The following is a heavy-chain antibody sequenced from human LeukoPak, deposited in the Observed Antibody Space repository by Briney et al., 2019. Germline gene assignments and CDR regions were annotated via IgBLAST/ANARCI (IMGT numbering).Heavy chain of an antibody. CDR2: ISGSGGST. D-gene: IGHD4-11*01. V-gene: IGHV3-23*01. J-gene: IGHJ3*02. CDR3: AKDRDYRNDAFDI. Sequence: GGSLRLSCAASGFTFSDYYMSWIRQAPGKGLEWVSAISGSGGSTYYADSVKGRFTISRDNSKNTLYLQMNSLGAEDTAVYYCAKDRDYRNDAFDIWGQGTVVTVSS. CDR1: GFTFSDYY.